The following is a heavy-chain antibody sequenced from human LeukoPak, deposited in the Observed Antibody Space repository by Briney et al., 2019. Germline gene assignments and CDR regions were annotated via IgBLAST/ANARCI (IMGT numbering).Heavy chain of an antibody. CDR1: GFTFSTYW. CDR2: IKQDGSEK. Sequence: GGSLRLSCAASGFTFSTYWMSWARQAPGKRPEWVAYIKQDGSEKDYVDSVKGRFTISRDNAKNSLYLQMDYLRAEDKAVYYCARDPLTPYDYYMDVWGKGTTVTVSS. D-gene: IGHD3-9*01. V-gene: IGHV3-7*01. J-gene: IGHJ6*03. CDR3: ARDPLTPYDYYMDV.